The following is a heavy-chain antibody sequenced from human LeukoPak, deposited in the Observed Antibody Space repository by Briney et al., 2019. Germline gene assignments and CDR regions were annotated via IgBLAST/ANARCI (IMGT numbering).Heavy chain of an antibody. J-gene: IGHJ5*02. Sequence: GGSLRLSCAASGFTFSSYAMHWVRQAPGKGLEWVAVISYDGSNKYYADSVKGRFTISRDNSKNTLYLQMNSLRAEDTAVYYCARVPRASSSWIGWFDPWGRGTLVTVSS. V-gene: IGHV3-30*01. CDR3: ARVPRASSSWIGWFDP. CDR1: GFTFSSYA. D-gene: IGHD6-13*01. CDR2: ISYDGSNK.